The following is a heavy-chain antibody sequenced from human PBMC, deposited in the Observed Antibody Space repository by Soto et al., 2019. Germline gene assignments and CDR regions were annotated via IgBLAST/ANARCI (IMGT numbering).Heavy chain of an antibody. J-gene: IGHJ4*02. D-gene: IGHD3-10*01. V-gene: IGHV3-23*01. Sequence: GGSLRLSCAASGFTFSSYAMSWVRQAPGKGLEWVSAISGSGGSTYYADSVKGRFTISRDNSKNTLYLQMNSLRAEDTAVYYCAKADQALFGESPLFDYWGQGTLVTVSS. CDR2: ISGSGGST. CDR3: AKADQALFGESPLFDY. CDR1: GFTFSSYA.